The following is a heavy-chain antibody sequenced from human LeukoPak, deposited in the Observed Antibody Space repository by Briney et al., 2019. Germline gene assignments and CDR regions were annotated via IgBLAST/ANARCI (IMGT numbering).Heavy chain of an antibody. CDR3: VRSPTYYNMDV. Sequence: AGGSLRLSCAASGFTFSNYVIHWVRQAPGKGLEWLAVISYDGTNKYYADTVKGRFTISRDHSQGTVDLQMNTLRGADTAVYYCVRSPTYYNMDVWGKGTTVTVSS. J-gene: IGHJ6*03. V-gene: IGHV3-30*03. CDR2: ISYDGTNK. CDR1: GFTFSNYV.